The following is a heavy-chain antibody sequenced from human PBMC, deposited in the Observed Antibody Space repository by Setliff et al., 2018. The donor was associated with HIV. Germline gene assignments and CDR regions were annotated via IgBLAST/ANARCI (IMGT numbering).Heavy chain of an antibody. CDR3: AKEGNSVDNWLDP. V-gene: IGHV4-59*11. Sequence: SLTCTVSGGSMNGHYWSWIRQSPGRGLEWIGYIYYSVSTKYNPSLKSRVSMSIDTSKDQFSLKLSSVTAADTAVYYCAKEGNSVDNWLDPWGPGTLVTVSS. CDR1: GGSMNGHY. CDR2: IYYSVST. D-gene: IGHD1-26*01. J-gene: IGHJ5*02.